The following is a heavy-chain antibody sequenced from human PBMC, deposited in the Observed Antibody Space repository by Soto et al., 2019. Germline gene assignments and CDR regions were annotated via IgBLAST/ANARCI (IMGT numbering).Heavy chain of an antibody. CDR2: INCSGGST. D-gene: IGHD2-15*01. CDR1: GGTFSSYA. V-gene: IGHV1-46*01. J-gene: IGHJ6*02. Sequence: GASVKVSCKASGGTFSSYAISWVRQAPGQGLEWMGIINCSGGSTNYAQKFQGRVSMTRDTSTSTVYMELTSLRSEDTAVYYCASLVVVPASQGMDVWGQGTTVTVSS. CDR3: ASLVVVPASQGMDV.